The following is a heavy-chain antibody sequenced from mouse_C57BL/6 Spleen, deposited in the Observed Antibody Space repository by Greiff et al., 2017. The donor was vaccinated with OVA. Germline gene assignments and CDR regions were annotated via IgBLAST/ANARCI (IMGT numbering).Heavy chain of an antibody. V-gene: IGHV5-17*01. CDR1: GFTFSDYG. CDR3: AKDGYGYDGFAY. CDR2: ISSGSSTI. J-gene: IGHJ3*01. D-gene: IGHD2-2*01. Sequence: EVKLVESGGGLVKPGGSLKLSCAASGFTFSDYGMHWVRQAPEKGLEWVAYISSGSSTIYYADTVKGRFTISRDNAKNTLFLQMTSLRSEDTAMYYCAKDGYGYDGFAYWGQGTLVTVSA.